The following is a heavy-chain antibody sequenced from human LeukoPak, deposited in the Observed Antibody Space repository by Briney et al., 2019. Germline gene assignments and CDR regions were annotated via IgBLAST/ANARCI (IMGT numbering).Heavy chain of an antibody. CDR3: ARDQYYYDSSGYNYFDY. J-gene: IGHJ4*02. D-gene: IGHD3-22*01. V-gene: IGHV1-2*02. Sequence: ASVKVSCKASGYTFTGYYMHWVRQAPGQGLEWMGWINPNSGGTNYAQKFQGRVTMTRDTSISTAYMELSSLRSDDTAVYYCARDQYYYDSSGYNYFDYWGQGTLVTVSS. CDR1: GYTFTGYY. CDR2: INPNSGGT.